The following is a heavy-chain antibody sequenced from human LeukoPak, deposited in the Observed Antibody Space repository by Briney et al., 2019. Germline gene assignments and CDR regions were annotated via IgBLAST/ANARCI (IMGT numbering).Heavy chain of an antibody. CDR3: ARDELLVGATAFDY. J-gene: IGHJ4*02. D-gene: IGHD1-26*01. V-gene: IGHV1-8*01. Sequence: ASVKVSCKASGYTFTSYDINWVRQATGQGLEWMGWMNPNSGNTGYAQKFQGRVTMTRNTSISTAYMELSSLRSEDTAVYYCARDELLVGATAFDYWGQGTLVTVSS. CDR1: GYTFTSYD. CDR2: MNPNSGNT.